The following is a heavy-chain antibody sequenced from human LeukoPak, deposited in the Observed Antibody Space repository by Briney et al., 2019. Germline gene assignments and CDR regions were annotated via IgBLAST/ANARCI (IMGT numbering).Heavy chain of an antibody. J-gene: IGHJ4*02. D-gene: IGHD2-2*01. CDR2: ISGSSGST. CDR3: AKDLGVVPAGFDY. CDR1: GFTFSSYA. Sequence: GGSLRLSCAASGFTFSSYAMSWVRQAPGKGLEWVSAISGSSGSTYYADSVKGRFTISRDNSKNTLYLQMNSLRAEDTAVYYCAKDLGVVPAGFDYWGQGTLVTVSS. V-gene: IGHV3-23*01.